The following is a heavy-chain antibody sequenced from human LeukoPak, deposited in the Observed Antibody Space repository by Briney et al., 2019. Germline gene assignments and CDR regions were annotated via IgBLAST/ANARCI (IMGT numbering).Heavy chain of an antibody. Sequence: SETLSLTCTVSGGSISSYYWSWIRQPPGKGLEWIGYIYYSGSTNYNPSLKSRVTISVDTSKNQFSLKLSSVTAADTAVYYCARGQGLWFGELLPNPNDYWGQGTLVTVSS. CDR1: GGSISSYY. CDR2: IYYSGST. D-gene: IGHD3-10*01. V-gene: IGHV4-59*01. CDR3: ARGQGLWFGELLPNPNDY. J-gene: IGHJ4*02.